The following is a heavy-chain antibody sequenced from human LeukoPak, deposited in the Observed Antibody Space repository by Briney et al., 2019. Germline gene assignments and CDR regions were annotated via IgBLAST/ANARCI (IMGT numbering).Heavy chain of an antibody. CDR1: GYTLTELS. V-gene: IGHV1-24*01. Sequence: ASVKVSCKVSGYTLTELSMHWVRQAPGKGLEWMGGFDPEDGETIYAQKFQGRVTMTEDTSADTAYMELSSLRSEDTAVYYCATDPPYCGGDCYFNFDYWGQGTLVTVSS. CDR3: ATDPPYCGGDCYFNFDY. D-gene: IGHD2-21*01. CDR2: FDPEDGET. J-gene: IGHJ4*02.